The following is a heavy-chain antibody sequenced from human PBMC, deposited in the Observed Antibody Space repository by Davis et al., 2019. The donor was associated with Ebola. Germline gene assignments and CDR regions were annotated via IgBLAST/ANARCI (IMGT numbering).Heavy chain of an antibody. CDR2: MNPNSGNT. D-gene: IGHD6-19*01. CDR1: GGTFSSYA. CDR3: ARVQDSSGWYRYYYGMDV. V-gene: IGHV1-8*02. J-gene: IGHJ6*02. Sequence: ASVKVSCKASGGTFSSYAISWVRQAPGQGLEWMGWMNPNSGNTGYAQKFQGRVTMTRNTSISTAYMELSRLRSDDTAVYYCARVQDSSGWYRYYYGMDVWGQGTTVTVSS.